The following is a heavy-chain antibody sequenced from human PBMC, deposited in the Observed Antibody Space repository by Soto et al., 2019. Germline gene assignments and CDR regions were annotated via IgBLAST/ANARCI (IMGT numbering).Heavy chain of an antibody. Sequence: SQTLSLTCTVSGGSISSSSYYWGWIRQPPGKGLEWIGSIYYSGSTYYNPSLKSRVTISVDTSKNQFSLKLSSVTAADTAVYYCARILSTVTRAFDIWGQGTMVTVSS. V-gene: IGHV4-39*01. J-gene: IGHJ3*02. CDR2: IYYSGST. D-gene: IGHD4-17*01. CDR1: GGSISSSSYY. CDR3: ARILSTVTRAFDI.